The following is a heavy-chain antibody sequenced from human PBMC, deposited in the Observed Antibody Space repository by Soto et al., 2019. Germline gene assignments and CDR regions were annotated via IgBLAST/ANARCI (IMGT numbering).Heavy chain of an antibody. V-gene: IGHV3-66*01. J-gene: IGHJ5*02. CDR3: ARDANYGGYGWFDP. CDR1: GFTVSSNY. Sequence: GGSLRLSCAASGFTVSSNYMSWVRQAPGKGLEWVSVIYSGGSTYYADSVKGRFTISRDNSKNTLYLQMNSLRAEDTAVYYCARDANYGGYGWFDPWGQGTLVTVSS. D-gene: IGHD5-12*01. CDR2: IYSGGST.